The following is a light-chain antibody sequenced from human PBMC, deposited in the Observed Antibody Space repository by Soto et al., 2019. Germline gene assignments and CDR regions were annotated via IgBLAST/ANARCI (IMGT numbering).Light chain of an antibody. J-gene: IGLJ1*01. CDR3: ASYAGTKLFV. Sequence: QSALTQPPSASGSPGQSLTISCTGTSSDVGFYNFVSWYQQRPGKAPKLVIYEVTKRPSGVPDRFSGSKSGSTASLTVSGLQADAAADYYCASYAGTKLFVFGSGTKVTVL. V-gene: IGLV2-8*01. CDR1: SSDVGFYNF. CDR2: EVT.